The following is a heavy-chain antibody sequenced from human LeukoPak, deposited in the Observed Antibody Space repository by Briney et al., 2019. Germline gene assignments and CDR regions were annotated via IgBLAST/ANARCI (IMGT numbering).Heavy chain of an antibody. D-gene: IGHD1/OR15-1a*01. CDR2: MRPSSGNT. Sequence: ASVKVSCKASGYTFTSYGIGWVRQATGQGLEWMGWMRPSSGNTGYGQTFQGRVTMTRDTSISTAYMELSSLRSEDTAMYYCVRNKDGFTIWGQGTMVTVSS. CDR3: VRNKDGFTI. CDR1: GYTFTSYG. V-gene: IGHV1-8*02. J-gene: IGHJ3*02.